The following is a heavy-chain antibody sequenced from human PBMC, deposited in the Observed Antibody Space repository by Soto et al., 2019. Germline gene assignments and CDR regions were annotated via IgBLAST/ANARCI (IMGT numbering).Heavy chain of an antibody. Sequence: EVQLLESGGGLVQPGGSLRLSCAASGFTFSSYAMSWVRQAPGKGLEWVSAISGSGGSTYYADSVKGRFTISRDNSKNTLYQKMNSPKAEDTAVYYCALSPRLLLRIGAFEIGGEGTIVAVSS. J-gene: IGHJ3*02. CDR1: GFTFSSYA. CDR2: ISGSGGST. V-gene: IGHV3-23*01. CDR3: ALSPRLLLRIGAFEI. D-gene: IGHD6-19*01.